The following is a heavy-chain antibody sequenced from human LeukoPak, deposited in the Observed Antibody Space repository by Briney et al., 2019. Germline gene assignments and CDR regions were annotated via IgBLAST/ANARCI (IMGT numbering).Heavy chain of an antibody. V-gene: IGHV5-51*01. Sequence: GESLKISCKGSGYSFTSYWIGWVRLMPGKGLEWMGIIYPGDSDTRYSPSFQGQVTISADKSISTAYLQWSSLKASDTAMYYCARQGYGGNPYYYYGMDVWGQGTTVTVSS. CDR3: ARQGYGGNPYYYYGMDV. CDR1: GYSFTSYW. J-gene: IGHJ6*02. CDR2: IYPGDSDT. D-gene: IGHD4-23*01.